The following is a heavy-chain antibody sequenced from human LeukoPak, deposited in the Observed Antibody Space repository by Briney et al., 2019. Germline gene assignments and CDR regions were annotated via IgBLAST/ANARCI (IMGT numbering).Heavy chain of an antibody. Sequence: EGSLRLSCAASGFTFSHYAMSWVRQTPGKGPEWVSGINGGGSDTYYADSVKGRFAISRDNSKNTLYLQMNSLRAEDTAVYYCARGDGLDAFDIWGQGTMVTVSS. J-gene: IGHJ3*02. CDR2: INGGGSDT. D-gene: IGHD3-9*01. V-gene: IGHV3-23*01. CDR3: ARGDGLDAFDI. CDR1: GFTFSHYA.